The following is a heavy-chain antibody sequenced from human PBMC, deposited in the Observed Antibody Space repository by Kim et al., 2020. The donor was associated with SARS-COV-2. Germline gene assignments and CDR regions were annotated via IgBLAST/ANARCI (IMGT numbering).Heavy chain of an antibody. CDR3: VKDYGIFGGFGN. V-gene: IGHV3-9*01. J-gene: IGHJ4*02. D-gene: IGHD3-10*01. CDR2: LSWAGDTS. CDR1: ALTFDEYD. Sequence: GGSLRLSCVVSALTFDEYDMHWVRQPPGKGLEWVAGLSWAGDTSGYADSVKGRFTISRDNAENSFHLQMDNLRPEDRGLYYCVKDYGIFGGFGNWGQGTLVIVSS.